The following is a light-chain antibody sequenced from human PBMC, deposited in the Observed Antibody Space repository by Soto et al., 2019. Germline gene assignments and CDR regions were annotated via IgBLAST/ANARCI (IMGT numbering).Light chain of an antibody. CDR2: DAS. CDR3: EQYNSYPWT. Sequence: DIPMTQSPSTLSASVGDRVTITCRAGQSISSWLAWYQQKPGKAPKLLIYDASSLESGVPSRFSGSGSGTEFTLTISSLQPDDFATYYCEQYNSYPWTFGQGTKVEI. V-gene: IGKV1-5*01. CDR1: QSISSW. J-gene: IGKJ1*01.